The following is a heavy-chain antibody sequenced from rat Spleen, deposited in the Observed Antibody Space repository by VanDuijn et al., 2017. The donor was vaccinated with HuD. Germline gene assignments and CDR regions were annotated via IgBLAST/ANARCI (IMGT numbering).Heavy chain of an antibody. CDR1: GFTFRNYY. CDR3: AKDREGGYAFDY. J-gene: IGHJ2*01. Sequence: EVQLVESGGGLVQPGRSLKLSCAASGFTFRNYYMAWIRQTPGKGLEWVSSINTDGGSTYYPDSVKGRFTISRDNAENLVYLQMNSLRSEDTATYYCAKDREGGYAFDYWGQGVMVTVSS. D-gene: IGHD1-11*01. V-gene: IGHV5-58*01. CDR2: INTDGGST.